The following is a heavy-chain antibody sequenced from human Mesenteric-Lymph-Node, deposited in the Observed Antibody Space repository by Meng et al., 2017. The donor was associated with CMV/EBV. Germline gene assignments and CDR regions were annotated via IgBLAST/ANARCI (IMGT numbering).Heavy chain of an antibody. V-gene: IGHV3-53*01. J-gene: IGHJ5*02. CDR3: ARDGGVAARRKWFDP. Sequence: GESLKISCAASGFTVSSNYMSWVRQAPGKGLEWVSVIYSGGSTYYADSVKGRFTISRDNSKNTLYLQMNSLRAEDTALYYCARDGGVAARRKWFDPWGQGTLVTVSS. D-gene: IGHD6-6*01. CDR1: GFTVSSNY. CDR2: IYSGGST.